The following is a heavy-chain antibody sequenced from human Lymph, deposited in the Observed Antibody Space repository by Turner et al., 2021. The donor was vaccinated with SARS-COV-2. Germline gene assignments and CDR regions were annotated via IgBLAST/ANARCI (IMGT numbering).Heavy chain of an antibody. CDR2: MNPTSGNT. J-gene: IGHJ6*02. CDR1: GYTFTSYD. D-gene: IGHD1-26*01. V-gene: IGHV1-8*01. Sequence: QVQLVQSGAEVKKPGASVKVSCKASGYTFTSYDINWVRQATGQGREWMGWMNPTSGNTGYAQKFQGRVTMTRNISISTAYMELSTLRSEDTAVYYCARGRYSGGGMDVWGQGTTVTVSS. CDR3: ARGRYSGGGMDV.